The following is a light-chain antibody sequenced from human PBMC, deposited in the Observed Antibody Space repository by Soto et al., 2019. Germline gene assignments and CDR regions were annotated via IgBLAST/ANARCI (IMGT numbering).Light chain of an antibody. J-gene: IGKJ4*02. V-gene: IGKV1-17*01. CDR1: QGIRND. CDR3: LQPNSYPLT. Sequence: DIQMTQSPSSLSASVGDRVTITCRASQGIRNDLGWYQQKPGKAPKRLIYAASRVQSGVPSRFGGSSSATASTLTISSLPPAGFATSCCLQPNSYPLTFGGGTKVDIK. CDR2: AAS.